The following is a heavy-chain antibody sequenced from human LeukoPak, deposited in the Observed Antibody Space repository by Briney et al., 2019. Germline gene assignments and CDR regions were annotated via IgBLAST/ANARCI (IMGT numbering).Heavy chain of an antibody. J-gene: IGHJ4*02. CDR2: ISGSGGST. V-gene: IGHV3-23*01. CDR3: AKGAKGSSWYPSSYYFDY. Sequence: TGGSLRLSCAASGFTFSSYAMSWVRQAPGKGLEWVSAISGSGGSTYYADSVKGRFTISRDNSKNTLYLQMNSLRAEDTAVYYCAKGAKGSSWYPSSYYFDYWGQGTLVTVSS. CDR1: GFTFSSYA. D-gene: IGHD6-13*01.